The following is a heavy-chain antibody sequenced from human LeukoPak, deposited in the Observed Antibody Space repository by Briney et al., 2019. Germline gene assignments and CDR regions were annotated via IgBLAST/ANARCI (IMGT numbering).Heavy chain of an antibody. D-gene: IGHD3-22*01. Sequence: PSGTLSLTCAVSGGSISSSNWWSWVRQPPGKGLEWIGEIYHSGSTNYNPSLKSRVTMSVDTSKNQFSLKLTSLTAADTAVYYCARGGYYDTSAPVGYWGQGTLVTVSS. CDR3: ARGGYYDTSAPVGY. CDR2: IYHSGST. J-gene: IGHJ4*02. CDR1: GGSISSSNW. V-gene: IGHV4-4*02.